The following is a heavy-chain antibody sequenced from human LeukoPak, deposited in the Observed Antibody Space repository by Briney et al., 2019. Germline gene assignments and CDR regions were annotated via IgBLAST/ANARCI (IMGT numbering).Heavy chain of an antibody. Sequence: GGSLRLSCAASGFTFSGYAMHWVRQAPGKGLEWVAVISYDGSNKYYADSVKGRFTISRDNSKNTLYLQMNSLRAEDTAVYYCAREGGYSPYYFDYWGQGTLVTVSS. J-gene: IGHJ4*02. D-gene: IGHD6-13*01. CDR2: ISYDGSNK. CDR1: GFTFSGYA. CDR3: AREGGYSPYYFDY. V-gene: IGHV3-30*04.